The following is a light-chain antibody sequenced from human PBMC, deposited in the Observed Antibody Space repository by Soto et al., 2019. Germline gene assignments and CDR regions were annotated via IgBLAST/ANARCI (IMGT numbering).Light chain of an antibody. V-gene: IGKV3-20*01. Sequence: SPGTLSLTQKQIATRSLTASQSIRSNSLAWYQQRPGQAPRLLIYGASSRATGIPDRFSGGGSGTDFSLTISRLETEDFSVYYCQLYGSSPLTFGGGGIVDIK. CDR1: QSIRSNS. CDR2: GAS. CDR3: QLYGSSPLT. J-gene: IGKJ4*01.